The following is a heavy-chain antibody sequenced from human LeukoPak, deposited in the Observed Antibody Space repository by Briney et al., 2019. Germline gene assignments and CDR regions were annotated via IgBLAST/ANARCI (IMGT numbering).Heavy chain of an antibody. CDR1: EFTFSHNG. CDR2: IRYDGSIE. J-gene: IGHJ4*02. D-gene: IGHD6-19*01. Sequence: PGGSLRLSCAASEFTFSHNGMHWVRQAPGKGLEWVAFIRYDGSIEYYADSVKGRFTISRDNSKNTLYLQMNSLRAEDTAVYYCAKDPGLEAVAAPTDWGQGTLVTVSS. CDR3: AKDPGLEAVAAPTD. V-gene: IGHV3-30*02.